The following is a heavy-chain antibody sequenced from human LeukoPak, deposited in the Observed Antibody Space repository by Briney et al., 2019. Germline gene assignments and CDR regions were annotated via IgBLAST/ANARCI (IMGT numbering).Heavy chain of an antibody. CDR1: GYTFTSYY. CDR2: INPSGGST. D-gene: IGHD5-24*01. J-gene: IGHJ4*02. V-gene: IGHV1-46*01. CDR3: ARDASRWLQVDGTIGY. Sequence: ASVKVSCKSSGYTFTSYYMHWVRQAPGQGLEWMGIINPSGGSTSYAQKFQGRVTMTRDTSTSTVYMELSRLRSEDTAVYYCARDASRWLQVDGTIGYWGQGTLVTVSS.